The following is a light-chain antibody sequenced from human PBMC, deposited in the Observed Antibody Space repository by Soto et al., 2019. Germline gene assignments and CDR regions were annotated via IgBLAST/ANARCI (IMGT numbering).Light chain of an antibody. J-gene: IGKJ5*01. CDR1: QSVSSSY. V-gene: IGKV3-20*01. CDR2: GAS. CDR3: QQYDSSPVT. Sequence: IVLTQSPGTLSLSPWERATLSCRASQSVSSSYLAWYQQKPGQAPRLLIYGASSRDTGIPDRFSGSGSGTEFTLTISSLQSDDFAVYYCQQYDSSPVTFGQGTRLEIK.